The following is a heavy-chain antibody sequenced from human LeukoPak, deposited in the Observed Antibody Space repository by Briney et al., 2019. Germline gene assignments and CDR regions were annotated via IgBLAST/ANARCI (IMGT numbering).Heavy chain of an antibody. CDR3: TRTYYGDFDY. CDR2: IRSKANSYAT. Sequence: PGGSLRLSCAASGFTFSGSAMHWVRQASGEGLEWVGRIRSKANSYATAYAASVKGRFTISRDDSKNTAYLQMNSLKTEDTAVYYCTRTYYGDFDYWGQGTLVTVSS. V-gene: IGHV3-73*01. CDR1: GFTFSGSA. D-gene: IGHD4-17*01. J-gene: IGHJ4*02.